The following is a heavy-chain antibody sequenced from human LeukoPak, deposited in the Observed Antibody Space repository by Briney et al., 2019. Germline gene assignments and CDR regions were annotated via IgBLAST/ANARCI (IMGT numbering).Heavy chain of an antibody. CDR3: ARDELGSSCHDY. CDR2: ISSSSSYI. J-gene: IGHJ4*02. D-gene: IGHD6-13*01. Sequence: GSLRLSCAASGFTFSSYSMNWVRQAPGKGLEWVSSISSSSSYIYYADSVKGRFTISRDNAKNSLSLQMNSLRAEDTAVYYCARDELGSSCHDYWGQGTLVTVSS. CDR1: GFTFSSYS. V-gene: IGHV3-21*01.